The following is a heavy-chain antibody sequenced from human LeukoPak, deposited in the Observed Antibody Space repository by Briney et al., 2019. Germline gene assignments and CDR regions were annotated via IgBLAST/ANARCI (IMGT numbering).Heavy chain of an antibody. CDR3: ARVGRAVAGTDTKYWLDT. CDR2: INHSGST. V-gene: IGHV4-34*01. CDR1: GGSFSGYY. J-gene: IGHJ5*02. D-gene: IGHD6-19*01. Sequence: SDSLSVTCDVYGGSFSGYYWSWIRQPPGQGLEWIGEINHSGSTNYNPSLKSRVTISVDTSKNQFSLQLRSVTAADTAVYYCARVGRAVAGTDTKYWLDTWGQGTLVTVSS.